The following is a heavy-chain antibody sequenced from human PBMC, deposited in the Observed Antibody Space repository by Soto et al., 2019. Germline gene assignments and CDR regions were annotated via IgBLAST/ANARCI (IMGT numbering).Heavy chain of an antibody. CDR3: ARXPRRRGGSXXXXDV. CDR2: IYYSGST. J-gene: IGHJ6*02. CDR1: GDSISRCDYY. Sequence: PSQRLSLTCTVSGDSISRCDYYWSSIREPPRKGLEWIGYIYYSGSTYYNPSLKSRVTISVDTSKNQFSLKLSAVTAADTAVYYCARXPRRRGGSXXXXDVWXQGTAVTVSS. D-gene: IGHD3-16*01. V-gene: IGHV4-30-4*01.